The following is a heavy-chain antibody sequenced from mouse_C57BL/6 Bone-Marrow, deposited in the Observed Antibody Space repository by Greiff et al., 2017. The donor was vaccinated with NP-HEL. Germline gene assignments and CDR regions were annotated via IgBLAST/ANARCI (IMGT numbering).Heavy chain of an antibody. D-gene: IGHD1-1*01. CDR3: ARWYYGSSYGGYFDV. V-gene: IGHV1-81*01. CDR1: GYTFTSYG. J-gene: IGHJ1*03. CDR2: IYPRSGNT. Sequence: VQLQQSGAELVRPGASVKLSCKASGYTFTSYGISWVKQRTGQGLEWIGEIYPRSGNTYYNEKFKGKATLTADKSSSTAYMELRSLTSEDSAVYFCARWYYGSSYGGYFDVWGTGTTVTVSS.